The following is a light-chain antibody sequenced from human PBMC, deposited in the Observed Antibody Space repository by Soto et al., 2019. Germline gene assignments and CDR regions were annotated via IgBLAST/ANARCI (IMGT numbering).Light chain of an antibody. CDR1: QSVSSN. CDR2: DAS. J-gene: IGKJ5*01. Sequence: EIVMTQSPATLSVSPGERATLSCRASQSVSSNLAWYQQKPGQAPRLLIYDASNRASGIPARFSGSGFGTDFTLTISGLEPEDFAVYYCQQYGSSSITFGQGTRLEIK. CDR3: QQYGSSSIT. V-gene: IGKV3D-15*01.